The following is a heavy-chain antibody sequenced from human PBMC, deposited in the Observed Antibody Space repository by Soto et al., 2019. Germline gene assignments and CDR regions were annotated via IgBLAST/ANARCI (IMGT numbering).Heavy chain of an antibody. CDR2: IYYSGST. J-gene: IGHJ6*02. Sequence: SETLSLTCTVSGGSISSGDYYWSWIRQPPGKGLEWIGYIYYSGSTYYNPSLKSRVTISVDTSKNQFSLKLSSVTAADTAVYYCARQGYSSSWYALDYYYYGMDVWGQGTTVTVSS. CDR3: ARQGYSSSWYALDYYYYGMDV. V-gene: IGHV4-39*01. D-gene: IGHD6-13*01. CDR1: GGSISSGDYY.